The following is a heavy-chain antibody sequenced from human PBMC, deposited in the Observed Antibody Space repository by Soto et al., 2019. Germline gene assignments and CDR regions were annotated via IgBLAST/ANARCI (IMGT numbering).Heavy chain of an antibody. Sequence: EVQLVESGGGLVQPGGSLRLSCAASGFTFSNYDMHWVRQATGKGLEWVSGINIVGDTYYPGSVKGRFTISRENAKNSLYLQMNSLRAEDTAVYYCAKIGSSWQSWCFDLWGRGTLVTVSS. CDR3: AKIGSSWQSWCFDL. CDR1: GFTFSNYD. D-gene: IGHD6-13*01. V-gene: IGHV3-13*01. CDR2: INIVGDT. J-gene: IGHJ2*01.